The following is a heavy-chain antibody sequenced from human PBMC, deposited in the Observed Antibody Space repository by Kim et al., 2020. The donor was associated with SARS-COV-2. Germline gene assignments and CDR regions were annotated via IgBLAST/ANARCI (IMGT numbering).Heavy chain of an antibody. Sequence: GESLKISCKGSGYSFTSYWIGWVRQMPGKGLEWMGIIYPGDSDTRYSPSFQGQVTISADKSISTAYLQWSSLKASDTAMYYCARRRRGSGSHFYGMDVGGRGNTVTDSS. CDR2: IYPGDSDT. V-gene: IGHV5-51*01. J-gene: IGHJ6*01. CDR1: GYSFTSYW. D-gene: IGHD3-10*01. CDR3: ARRRRGSGSHFYGMDV.